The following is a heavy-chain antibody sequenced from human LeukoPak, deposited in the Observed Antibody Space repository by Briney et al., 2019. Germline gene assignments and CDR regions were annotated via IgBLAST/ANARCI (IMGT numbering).Heavy chain of an antibody. Sequence: RSLRLSCAASGFTFSSYAMHWVRQAPGKGLEWVAVISYDGSNKYYADSVKGRFTISGDNSKNTLYLQMNSLRAEDTAVYYCAKSYNPSNWFDPWGQGTLVTVSS. V-gene: IGHV3-30-3*01. CDR3: AKSYNPSNWFDP. D-gene: IGHD1-26*01. CDR2: ISYDGSNK. J-gene: IGHJ5*02. CDR1: GFTFSSYA.